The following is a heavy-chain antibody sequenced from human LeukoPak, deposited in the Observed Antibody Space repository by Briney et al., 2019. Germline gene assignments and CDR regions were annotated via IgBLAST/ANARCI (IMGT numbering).Heavy chain of an antibody. J-gene: IGHJ4*02. CDR1: GFTFSSYG. V-gene: IGHV3-30*18. D-gene: IGHD1-26*01. CDR3: AKDSSVWVVGAISFFDY. Sequence: GGSLRLSCAASGFTFSSYGMRWVRQAPGKGLEWVAAISYDGSTKYYADSVKGRFTSSRDNSKNTLYLQMNSLRPEDTAVYYCAKDSSVWVVGAISFFDYWGQGTLVTVSS. CDR2: ISYDGSTK.